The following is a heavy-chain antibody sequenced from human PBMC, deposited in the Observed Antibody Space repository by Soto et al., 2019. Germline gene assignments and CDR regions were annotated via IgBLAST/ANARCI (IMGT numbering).Heavy chain of an antibody. CDR2: IYSGGGT. CDR3: ARGGDSYGRSTYYGMDG. Sequence: GGSLRLSCAASGFTVSNYYMNWVRQAPGKGLEWVSVIYSGGGTYYADSVKGRFTISRDNSKNILYLQMNSLRAEDTAVYYCARGGDSYGRSTYYGMDGWGQGTTVTVSS. J-gene: IGHJ6*02. CDR1: GFTVSNYY. V-gene: IGHV3-53*01. D-gene: IGHD5-18*01.